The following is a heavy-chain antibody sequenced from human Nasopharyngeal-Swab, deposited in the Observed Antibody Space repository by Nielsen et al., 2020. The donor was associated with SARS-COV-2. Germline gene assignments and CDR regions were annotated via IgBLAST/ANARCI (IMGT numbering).Heavy chain of an antibody. CDR1: GFTFSSYA. D-gene: IGHD1-26*01. CDR3: AKADRGGSYFSQYYYYMDV. V-gene: IGHV3-30*18. Sequence: GESLKISCATSGFTFSSYAMHWVRQTPGKGLEWVAVISNDGGDKFYADSVKGRFSISRDTSKSTVYLQMNSLRAEDTALYYCAKADRGGSYFSQYYYYMDVWGTGTTVTVSS. J-gene: IGHJ6*03. CDR2: ISNDGGDK.